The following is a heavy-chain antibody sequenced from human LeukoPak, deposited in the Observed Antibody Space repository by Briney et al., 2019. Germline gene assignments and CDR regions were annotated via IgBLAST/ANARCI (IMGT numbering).Heavy chain of an antibody. CDR1: GYTFTGYY. CDR2: INPNSGGT. V-gene: IGHV1-2*02. Sequence: GASVKVSCKASGYTFTGYYMHWVRQAPGQGLEWMGWINPNSGGTNYAQKFQGRVTMTRDTSISTAYMELSRLRSDDTAVYYCATLHYYDSSGYYSDAFDIWGQGTMVTVSS. D-gene: IGHD3-22*01. J-gene: IGHJ3*02. CDR3: ATLHYYDSSGYYSDAFDI.